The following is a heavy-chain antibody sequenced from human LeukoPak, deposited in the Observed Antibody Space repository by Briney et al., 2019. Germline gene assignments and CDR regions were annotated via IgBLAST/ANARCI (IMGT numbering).Heavy chain of an antibody. CDR3: ARFNREDTTRFDP. D-gene: IGHD2-15*01. V-gene: IGHV4-59*01. J-gene: IGHJ5*02. CDR1: GGSISSYY. Sequence: PSETLSLTCTVSGGSISSYYWSWIRPPPGKGLEWIGYIYYSGSTNYNPSLKSRVTISVDTSKNQFSLKLSSVTAADTAVYYCARFNREDTTRFDPWGQGTLVTVSS. CDR2: IYYSGST.